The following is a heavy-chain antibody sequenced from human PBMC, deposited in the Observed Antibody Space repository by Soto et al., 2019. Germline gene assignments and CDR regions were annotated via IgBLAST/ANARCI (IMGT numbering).Heavy chain of an antibody. CDR2: TRNKANSYTT. CDR3: ARGMYSGGWYLDY. Sequence: PGGSLRLSCAASGFTFNDHYMDWVRQAPGKGLEWVGRTRNKANSYTTEYAASVKGRFTISRDDSKNLLYLQMNSLKTEDTAVYYCARGMYSGGWYLDYWGQGT. J-gene: IGHJ4*02. CDR1: GFTFNDHY. D-gene: IGHD6-19*01. V-gene: IGHV3-72*01.